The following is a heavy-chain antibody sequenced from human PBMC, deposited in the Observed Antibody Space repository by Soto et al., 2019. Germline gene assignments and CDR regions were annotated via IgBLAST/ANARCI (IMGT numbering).Heavy chain of an antibody. V-gene: IGHV3-53*01. Sequence: EVQLVESGGGLIQPGGSLRLSCAVSGFTVSNNYMSWVRQAPGKGLEGVSVIYSGGYTAYGDSVKGRFTISRDNSKNTLYPHMKLLRATTRAFYYGARRPGGGGYWGQGTLVTVSS. CDR2: IYSGGYT. CDR1: GFTVSNNY. J-gene: IGHJ4*02. CDR3: ARRPGGGGY. D-gene: IGHD3-10*01.